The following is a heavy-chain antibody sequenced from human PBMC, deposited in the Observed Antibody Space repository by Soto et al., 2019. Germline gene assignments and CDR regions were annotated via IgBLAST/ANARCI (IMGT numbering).Heavy chain of an antibody. Sequence: SETLSLTCAVYGGSFSGYYWSWIRQPPGKGLEWIGEINHSGSTNYNPSLKSRVTISVDTSKNQFSLKLSSVTAADTAVYHCARTGYSSGWYKAAFDIWGQGTMVTVSS. CDR2: INHSGST. V-gene: IGHV4-34*01. J-gene: IGHJ3*02. CDR1: GGSFSGYY. CDR3: ARTGYSSGWYKAAFDI. D-gene: IGHD6-19*01.